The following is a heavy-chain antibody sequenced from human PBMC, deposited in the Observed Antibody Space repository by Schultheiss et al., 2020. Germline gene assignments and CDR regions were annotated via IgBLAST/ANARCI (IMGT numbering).Heavy chain of an antibody. D-gene: IGHD1-1*01. CDR3: TRDNWNPRTYYFDY. CDR2: IRSKAYGGTT. V-gene: IGHV3-49*03. CDR1: GFTFGDYA. J-gene: IGHJ4*02. Sequence: GSLRLSCTASGFTFGDYAMSWFRQAPGKGLEWVGFIRSKAYGGTTEYAASVKGRFTISRDDSKSIAYLQMNSLKTEDTAVYYCTRDNWNPRTYYFDYWGQGTLVTVSS.